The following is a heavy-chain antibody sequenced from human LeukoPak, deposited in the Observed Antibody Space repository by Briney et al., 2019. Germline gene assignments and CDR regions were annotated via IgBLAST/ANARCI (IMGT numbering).Heavy chain of an antibody. Sequence: TGRSLRLSCAASGFTFSSYGMHWVRQAPGKGLEWVTLISYDGNNQYYADSVKGRFTISRDNAKNSLYLQMNSLRAEDTAVYYCARHLYGGDNWGRGTLVTVSS. CDR2: ISYDGNNQ. CDR1: GFTFSSYG. CDR3: ARHLYGGDN. J-gene: IGHJ4*02. D-gene: IGHD4-17*01. V-gene: IGHV3-30*12.